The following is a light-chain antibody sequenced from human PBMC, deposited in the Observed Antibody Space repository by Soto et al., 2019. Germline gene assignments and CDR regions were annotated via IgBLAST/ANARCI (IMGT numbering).Light chain of an antibody. J-gene: IGKJ1*01. CDR2: DAS. V-gene: IGKV3-11*01. CDR3: QQRSHWPLT. Sequence: EIVLTQSPATLSLSPGERATLSCRASQSVSSYLAWYQQKPGQAPRLLIYDASNRATGIPARFSGSGSGTDFTRTISSLEPEDFAVYYCQQRSHWPLTFGQGTKVEIK. CDR1: QSVSSY.